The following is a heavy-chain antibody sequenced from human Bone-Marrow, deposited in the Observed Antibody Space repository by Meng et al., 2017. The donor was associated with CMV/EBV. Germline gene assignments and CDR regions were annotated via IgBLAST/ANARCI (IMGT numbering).Heavy chain of an antibody. D-gene: IGHD3-3*01. CDR2: LYSRGST. CDR3: ARGEGYDFRSG. V-gene: IGHV4-61*02. Sequence: TVFSGSISSGSYYWSWIRHPAGKGLEWIGSLYSRGSTNYNPSLKSRVTMSPDTPKNQFSLILSSVTAADTAVYYCARGEGYDFRSGWGQGTLVTVSS. CDR1: SGSISSGSYY. J-gene: IGHJ4*02.